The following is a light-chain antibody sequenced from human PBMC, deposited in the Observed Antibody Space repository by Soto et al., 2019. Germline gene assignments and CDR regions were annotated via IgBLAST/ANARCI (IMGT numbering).Light chain of an antibody. J-gene: IGKJ5*01. CDR1: QSVSSY. CDR3: QQRSNGPPIT. V-gene: IGKV3-11*01. CDR2: DAS. Sequence: ETVLTHSTPTWSWSTRESAILSGRASQSVSSYLAWYQQKPGQAPRLLIYDASNRATGIPARFSGSGSGTDFTLTISSLEPEDFAVYYCQQRSNGPPITFGQGTRLEIK.